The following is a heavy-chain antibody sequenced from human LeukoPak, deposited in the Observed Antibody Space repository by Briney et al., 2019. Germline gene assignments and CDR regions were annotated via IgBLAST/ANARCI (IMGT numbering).Heavy chain of an antibody. CDR1: EFTVSSNY. D-gene: IGHD3-22*01. J-gene: IGHJ4*02. Sequence: GGSLRLSCAVFEFTVSSNYMSWVRQAPGKGLEWVSVIYSGAGTHYPDSVKGRFTISRDNSKNTLYLQMNSLRVEDTAVYYCARGSSGYSFDYWGQGTLVTVSS. V-gene: IGHV3-53*01. CDR2: IYSGAGT. CDR3: ARGSSGYSFDY.